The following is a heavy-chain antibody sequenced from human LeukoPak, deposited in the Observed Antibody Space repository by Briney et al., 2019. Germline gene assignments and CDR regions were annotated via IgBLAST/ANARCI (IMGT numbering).Heavy chain of an antibody. CDR2: INTNTGNL. J-gene: IGHJ4*02. Sequence: ASVKVSCKASGYTFTSYAMKWVRQAPGQGLEWMVWINTNTGNLTYAQGFTGRFVYSMDTSVSTAYLQISSLKAEDTAVYYCVRVDGYYYDSRGYYYEYWGQETLVTVSS. D-gene: IGHD3-22*01. CDR1: GYTFTSYA. CDR3: VRVDGYYYDSRGYYYEY. V-gene: IGHV7-4-1*02.